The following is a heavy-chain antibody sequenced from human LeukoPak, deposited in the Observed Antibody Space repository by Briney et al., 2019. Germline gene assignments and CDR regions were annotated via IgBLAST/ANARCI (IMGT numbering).Heavy chain of an antibody. V-gene: IGHV4-34*01. CDR1: GGSFSGYY. D-gene: IGHD4-17*01. CDR3: ARETSGDYATAFDY. Sequence: DPSETLSLTCAVYGGSFSGYYWSWIRQPPGKGLEWIGEINHSGSTNYNPSLKSRVTISVDTSKNQFSLKLSSVTAADTAVYYCARETSGDYATAFDYWGQGTLVTVSS. CDR2: INHSGST. J-gene: IGHJ4*02.